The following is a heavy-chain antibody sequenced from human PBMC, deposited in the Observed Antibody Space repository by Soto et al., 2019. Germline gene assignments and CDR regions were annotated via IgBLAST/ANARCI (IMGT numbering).Heavy chain of an antibody. V-gene: IGHV1-2*04. D-gene: IGHD2-8*01. CDR3: ARGHSTDCSNGVCSFFYNHEMDV. CDR2: INPTSGGT. J-gene: IGHJ6*02. Sequence: ASVKVSCKASAYSFTDYHIHWVRQAPGQGLEWLGRINPTSGGTSTAQKFQGWVTMTRDRYISTVYMELTRLRSDDTAVYFCARGHSTDCSNGVCSFFYNHEMDVWGQGTTVIVS. CDR1: AYSFTDYH.